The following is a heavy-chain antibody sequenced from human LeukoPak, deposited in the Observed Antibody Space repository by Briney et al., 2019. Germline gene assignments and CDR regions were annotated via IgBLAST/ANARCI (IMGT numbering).Heavy chain of an antibody. CDR2: TYYRSKWYK. Sequence: SQTLSLTCAISGVSVSSNSATWNWMRQSPSRGLEWLGRTYYRSKWYKYYAVSVKGRITINPDTSKNQFSLQLNSVTPEDTAVYYCARGPSYFQHWGQGTLVTVSS. CDR1: GVSVSSNSAT. CDR3: ARGPSYFQH. J-gene: IGHJ1*01. V-gene: IGHV6-1*01.